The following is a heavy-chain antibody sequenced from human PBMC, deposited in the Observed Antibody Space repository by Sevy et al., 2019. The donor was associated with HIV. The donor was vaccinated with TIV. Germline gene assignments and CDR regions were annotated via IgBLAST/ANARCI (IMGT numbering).Heavy chain of an antibody. CDR1: GGSFSNYG. CDR3: ARETENGDYTYNWFDP. V-gene: IGHV1-69*13. CDR2: IIPIFGTA. J-gene: IGHJ5*02. Sequence: ASVKVSCKTSGGSFSNYGISWVRQAPGQGLEWMGGIIPIFGTANYALKFQGRLTITADESSSTVYMELSSLISEDTAVYYCARETENGDYTYNWFDPWGQGTLVTVSS. D-gene: IGHD4-17*01.